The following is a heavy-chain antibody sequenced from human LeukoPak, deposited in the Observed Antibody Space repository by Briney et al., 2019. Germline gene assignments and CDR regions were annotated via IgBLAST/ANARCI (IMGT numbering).Heavy chain of an antibody. Sequence: SETLSLTCTVSGGSISSGGYYWSWIRQPPGKGLEWIGYIYHSGSTNYNPSLKSRVTISVDTSKNQFSLKLSSVTAADTAVYYCARKGNFDWLSEIFDYWGQGTLVTVSS. CDR3: ARKGNFDWLSEIFDY. D-gene: IGHD3-9*01. CDR1: GGSISSGGYY. CDR2: IYHSGST. V-gene: IGHV4-61*08. J-gene: IGHJ4*02.